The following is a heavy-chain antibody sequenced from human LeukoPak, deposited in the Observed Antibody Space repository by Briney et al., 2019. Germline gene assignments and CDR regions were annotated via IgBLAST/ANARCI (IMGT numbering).Heavy chain of an antibody. CDR3: AKSVGYHSDRSGYYWLGTFDS. CDR1: GFTFSTYA. J-gene: IGHJ4*02. D-gene: IGHD3-22*01. CDR2: ISESGGST. Sequence: PGGSLRLSCAASGFTFSTYAMSWVRQAPGKGLDWVSEISESGGSTYYADSVKGRFTISRDNSKNTLYLQMSSLRAEDTAIYYCAKSVGYHSDRSGYYWLGTFDSWGQGTLVTVSS. V-gene: IGHV3-23*01.